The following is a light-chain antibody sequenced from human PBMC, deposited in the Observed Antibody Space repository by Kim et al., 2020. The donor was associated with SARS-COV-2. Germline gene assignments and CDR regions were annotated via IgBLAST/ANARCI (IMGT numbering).Light chain of an antibody. V-gene: IGLV3-21*04. CDR1: NIGSKS. CDR2: YDS. CDR3: QVWDSSSDHHYV. Sequence: PGKTARSNCGGNNIGSKSVHWYQQKPGQAPVLVIYYDSDQPSGIPERFSGSNSGNTATLTISRVEAGDEADYYCQVWDSSSDHHYVFGTGTKVTVL. J-gene: IGLJ1*01.